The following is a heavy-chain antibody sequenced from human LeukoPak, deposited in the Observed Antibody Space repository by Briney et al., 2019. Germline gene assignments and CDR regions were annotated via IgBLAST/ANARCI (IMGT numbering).Heavy chain of an antibody. CDR1: GFSFITYN. J-gene: IGHJ4*02. V-gene: IGHV3-21*01. D-gene: IGHD7-27*01. CDR3: AKGDVSVTREFDY. CDR2: ISSTSSYI. Sequence: GGSLRLSCAASGFSFITYNMNWVRQAPGKGLEWVSSISSTSSYIYYADSVKGRFTISRDNAKNSLYLQMNSLRAEDTAVYYCAKGDVSVTREFDYWGQGTLVTVSS.